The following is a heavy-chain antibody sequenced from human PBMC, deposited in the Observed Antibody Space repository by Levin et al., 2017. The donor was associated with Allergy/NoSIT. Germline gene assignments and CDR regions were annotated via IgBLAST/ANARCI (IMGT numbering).Heavy chain of an antibody. J-gene: IGHJ4*02. CDR3: AGDQGPYIRNTIAARPTDIDY. D-gene: IGHD6-6*01. CDR2: ISSSSSYI. Sequence: GGSLRLSCAASGFTFSSYSMNWVRQAPGKGLEWVSSISSSSSYIYYADSVKGRFTISRDNAKNSLYLQMNSLRAEDTAVYYCAGDQGPYIRNTIAARPTDIDYWGQGTLVTVSS. CDR1: GFTFSSYS. V-gene: IGHV3-21*01.